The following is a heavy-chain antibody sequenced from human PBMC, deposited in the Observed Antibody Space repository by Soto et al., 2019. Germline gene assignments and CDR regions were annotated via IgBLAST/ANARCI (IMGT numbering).Heavy chain of an antibody. CDR1: GLTFCIYA. CDR2: ISYDGSNK. J-gene: IGHJ4*02. Sequence: HGGSMGISRASCGLTFCIYAMPGARKAKGKGLEWVAVISYDGSNKYYADSVKGRFTISRDNSKNTLYLQMNSLRAEDTAVYYFARDRGDFWSGYSDLAYWGQGTLVTVSS. D-gene: IGHD3-3*01. CDR3: ARDRGDFWSGYSDLAY. V-gene: IGHV3-30-3*01.